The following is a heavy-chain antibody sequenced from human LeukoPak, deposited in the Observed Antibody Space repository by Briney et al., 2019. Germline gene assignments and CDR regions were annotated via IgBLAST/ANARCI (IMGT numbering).Heavy chain of an antibody. D-gene: IGHD5-18*01. J-gene: IGHJ4*02. V-gene: IGHV3-7*01. Sequence: GGSLRLSCRASGFTFSYYWMTWVRQAPGKGLEWLANIKESGSEKYYVDSVKGRFTISRDNAKNSLYLQMNSLRAEDTAVYYCAGLDTIMVRDAGYWGQGTLVIVSS. CDR3: AGLDTIMVRDAGY. CDR1: GFTFSYYW. CDR2: IKESGSEK.